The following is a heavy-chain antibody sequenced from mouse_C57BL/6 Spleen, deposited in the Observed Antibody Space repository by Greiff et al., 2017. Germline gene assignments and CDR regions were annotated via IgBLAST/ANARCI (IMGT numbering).Heavy chain of an antibody. Sequence: QVTLKVSGPELVKPGASVKISCKASGYAFSSSWMNWVKQRPGKGLEWIGRIYPGDGDTNYNGKFKGKATLTADKSSSTAYMQLSSLTSEDSAVYFCASYYFDYWGQGTTLTVSS. CDR3: ASYYFDY. V-gene: IGHV1-82*01. CDR2: IYPGDGDT. J-gene: IGHJ2*01. CDR1: GYAFSSSW.